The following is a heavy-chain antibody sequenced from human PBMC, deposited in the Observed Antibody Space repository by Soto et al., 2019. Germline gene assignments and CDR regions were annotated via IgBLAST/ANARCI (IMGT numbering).Heavy chain of an antibody. Sequence: GGSRRLSCAAWGFSFSNTLRNWVREAPGKGLERVGRIKQKDDGGTPDYAAPVKGRFTISRDGSNNTLYLQMNSLQTEDTAVYFCTIYVYNDLSSFD. CDR2: IKQKDDGGTP. CDR1: GFSFSNTL. D-gene: IGHD1-1*01. V-gene: IGHV3-15*07. J-gene: IGHJ4*01. CDR3: TIYVYNDLSSFD.